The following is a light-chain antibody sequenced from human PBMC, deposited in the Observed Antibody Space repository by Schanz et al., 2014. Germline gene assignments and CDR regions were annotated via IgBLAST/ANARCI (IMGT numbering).Light chain of an antibody. CDR3: SSYTSSSTLVV. CDR2: GIN. V-gene: IGLV2-8*01. CDR1: SSDVGGYNY. J-gene: IGLJ2*01. Sequence: QSALTQPPSASGSPGQSVTISCTGTSSDVGGYNYVSWYQQYPGKAPKLMIYGINKRPSGVPDRFTGSKSGNTVSLTVSGXXXXDEADYYCSSYTSSSTLVVFGGGTKVTVL.